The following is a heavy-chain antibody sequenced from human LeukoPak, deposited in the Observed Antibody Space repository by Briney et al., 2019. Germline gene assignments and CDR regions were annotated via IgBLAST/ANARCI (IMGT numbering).Heavy chain of an antibody. CDR1: GYSISSGYY. CDR3: ARGKSRGSHIDY. CDR2: MYQSGST. D-gene: IGHD1-26*01. J-gene: IGHJ4*02. V-gene: IGHV4-38-2*02. Sequence: SETLSLTCTVSGYSISSGYYWGWIRQPPGKGLEWIGSMYQSGSTYYNPSLKSRVTISVDTSKNQFSLKLRSVTAADTAVYYCARGKSRGSHIDYWGQGTLVTVSS.